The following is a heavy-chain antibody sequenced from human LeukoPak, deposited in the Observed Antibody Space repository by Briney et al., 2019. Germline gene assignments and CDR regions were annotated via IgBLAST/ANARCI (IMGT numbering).Heavy chain of an antibody. V-gene: IGHV3-66*01. J-gene: IGHJ4*02. CDR1: GFTFSSYW. CDR2: IYSGGST. D-gene: IGHD2-15*01. Sequence: GGSLRLSCAASGFTFSSYWMSWVRQAPGKGLEWVSVIYSGGSTYYADSVKGRFTISRDNSKNTLYLQMNSLRAEDTAVYYCARDVVVAAKDYWGQGTLVTVSS. CDR3: ARDVVVAAKDY.